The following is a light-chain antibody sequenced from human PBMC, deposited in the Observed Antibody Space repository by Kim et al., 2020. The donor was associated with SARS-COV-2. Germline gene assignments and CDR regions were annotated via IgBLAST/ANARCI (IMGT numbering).Light chain of an antibody. CDR2: DAS. V-gene: IGKV1-5*01. J-gene: IGKJ5*01. CDR3: QQYNSSPIT. Sequence: DIQMTQSPSTLSASVGDRVTITCRASQTISNWLAWYQQKPGKAPQLLIYDASTLESGVPSRFSGSASGTEFTLTVASLQPDDSATYYCQQYNSSPITFGQGTRLEIK. CDR1: QTISNW.